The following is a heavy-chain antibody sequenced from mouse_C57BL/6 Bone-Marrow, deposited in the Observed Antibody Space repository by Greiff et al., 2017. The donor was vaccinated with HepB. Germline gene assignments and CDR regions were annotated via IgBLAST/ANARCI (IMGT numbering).Heavy chain of an antibody. CDR2: IDPSASYT. CDR1: GYTFTSYW. V-gene: IGHV1-59*01. J-gene: IGHJ3*01. D-gene: IGHD1-1*01. Sequence: QVQLQQPGAELVRPGTSVKLSCKASGYTFTSYWMHWVKQRPGQGLEWIGVIDPSASYTNYNQKFKGKATLTVDTSSSTAYMQLSNLTSEDSAVYYCAREHYYDGSSHAYWGQGTLVTVSA. CDR3: AREHYYDGSSHAY.